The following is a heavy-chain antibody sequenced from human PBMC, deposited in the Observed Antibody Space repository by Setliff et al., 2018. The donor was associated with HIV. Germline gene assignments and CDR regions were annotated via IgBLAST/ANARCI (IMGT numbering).Heavy chain of an antibody. CDR2: ISSSSYYI. CDR1: GFTFSSYT. Sequence: GGSLRLSCAASGFTFSSYTMNWVRQAPGKGLEWVSSISSSSYYIYYADSVKGRFTISRDNAKNSLYLQMSSLRAEDTAIYYCVSIELAAMVPVDYWGQGTLVTVSA. D-gene: IGHD5-18*01. CDR3: VSIELAAMVPVDY. V-gene: IGHV3-21*06. J-gene: IGHJ4*02.